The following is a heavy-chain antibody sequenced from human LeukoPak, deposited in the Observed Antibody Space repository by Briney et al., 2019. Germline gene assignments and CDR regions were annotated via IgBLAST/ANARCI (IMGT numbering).Heavy chain of an antibody. J-gene: IGHJ3*02. CDR1: GFTFSSYG. D-gene: IGHD2-15*01. CDR2: IWYDGSNK. V-gene: IGHV3-33*01. CDR3: ARSSAANQVDDAFDI. Sequence: GRSLRLSCAASGFTFSSYGMHWVRQAPGKGLEWVAVIWYDGSNKYYADSVKCRFTISRDKSKNTLYLQMNSLRAEDTAVYYCARSSAANQVDDAFDIWGQGTMVTVSS.